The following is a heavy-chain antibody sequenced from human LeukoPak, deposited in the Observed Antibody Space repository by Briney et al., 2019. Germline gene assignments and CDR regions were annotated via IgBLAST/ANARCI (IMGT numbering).Heavy chain of an antibody. V-gene: IGHV1-69*01. Sequence: SVKVSCKASGGTFSSYAISWVRQAPGQGLEWMGGIIPIFGTANYAQKFQGRVTITADESTSTAYMELSSLRSEDTAVYYCARGGSSIAARPSAFDIWGQGTTVTVSS. CDR1: GGTFSSYA. CDR2: IIPIFGTA. CDR3: ARGGSSIAARPSAFDI. D-gene: IGHD6-6*01. J-gene: IGHJ3*02.